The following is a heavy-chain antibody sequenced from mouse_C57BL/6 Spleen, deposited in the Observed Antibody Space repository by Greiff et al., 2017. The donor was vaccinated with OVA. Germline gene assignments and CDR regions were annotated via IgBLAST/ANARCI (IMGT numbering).Heavy chain of an antibody. V-gene: IGHV5-17*01. CDR1: GFTFSDYG. D-gene: IGHD1-1*01. CDR2: ISSGSSTI. J-gene: IGHJ2*01. CDR3: ARGTTVVAPDY. Sequence: EVKVVESGGGLVKPGGSLKLSCAASGFTFSDYGMHWVRQAPEKGLEWVAYISSGSSTIYYADTVKGRFTISRDNAKTTLFLQMTSLRSEDTAMYYCARGTTVVAPDYWGQGTTLTVSS.